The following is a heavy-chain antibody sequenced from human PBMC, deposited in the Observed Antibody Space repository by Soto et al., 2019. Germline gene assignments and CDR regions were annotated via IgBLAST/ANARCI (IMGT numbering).Heavy chain of an antibody. J-gene: IGHJ6*03. CDR1: GGTFSSYT. V-gene: IGHV1-69*02. CDR3: ARGVAAGGYYYYYSTDV. CDR2: IIPILGIA. D-gene: IGHD6-13*01. Sequence: SVKLSCKAAGGTFSSYTISWVRQAPGQGLEWMGRIIPILGIANYAQKFQGRVTITADKSTSTAYMELSSLRSEDTAVYYCARGVAAGGYYYYYSTDVCGKGTTVTVSS.